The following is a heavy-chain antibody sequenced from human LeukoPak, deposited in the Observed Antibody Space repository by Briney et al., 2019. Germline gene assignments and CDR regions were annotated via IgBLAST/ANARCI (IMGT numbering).Heavy chain of an antibody. CDR2: ISSGGDT. CDR3: ASHGDCGGTNRLAFDV. Sequence: PSETLSLTCTVSGGSISSYFWSWLRQPPGEGLEWIGFISSGGDTNYNPSLKSRVSISETTSKGQFSLELSSVTAADTAVYYCASHGDCGGTNRLAFDVWGQGAMVIVSS. V-gene: IGHV4-4*09. CDR1: GGSISSYF. D-gene: IGHD2-21*01. J-gene: IGHJ3*01.